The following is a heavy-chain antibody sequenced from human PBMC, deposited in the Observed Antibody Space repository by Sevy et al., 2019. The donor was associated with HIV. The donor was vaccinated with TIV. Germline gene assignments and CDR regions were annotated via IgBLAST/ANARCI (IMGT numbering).Heavy chain of an antibody. CDR1: GDSISKSNW. D-gene: IGHD2-2*01. V-gene: IGHV4-4*02. CDR3: AGGHYCSTTICYRN. J-gene: IGHJ4*02. Sequence: SETLSLTCVVSGDSISKSNWWSWVRQPPGKGLEWIGEIFHIGSTNYNPSLQSRVTISLDKSKNQFSLQLNSMTAADTAVYYCAGGHYCSTTICYRNWGQGTLVTVSS. CDR2: IFHIGST.